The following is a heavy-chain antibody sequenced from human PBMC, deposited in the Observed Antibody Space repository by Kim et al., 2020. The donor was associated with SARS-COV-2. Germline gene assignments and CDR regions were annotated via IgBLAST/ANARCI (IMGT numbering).Heavy chain of an antibody. CDR3: ARAYCSSTSCPTSGY. CDR1: GFTFSSYA. V-gene: IGHV3-30-3*01. D-gene: IGHD2-2*01. Sequence: GGSLRLSCAASGFTFSSYAMHWVRQAPGKGLEWVAVISYDGSNKYYADSVKGRFTISRDNSKNTLYLQMNSLRAEDTAVYYCARAYCSSTSCPTSGYWG. J-gene: IGHJ4*01. CDR2: ISYDGSNK.